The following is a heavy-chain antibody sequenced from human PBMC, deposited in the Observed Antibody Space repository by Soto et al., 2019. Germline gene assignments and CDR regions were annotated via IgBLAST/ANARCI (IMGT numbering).Heavy chain of an antibody. D-gene: IGHD2-15*01. CDR1: GFTFSSYA. V-gene: IGHV3-23*01. J-gene: IGHJ4*02. CDR2: ISGSGGST. CDR3: AKDSLILFVVVVAATD. Sequence: GGSLRLSCAASGFTFSSYAMSWVRQAPGKGLEWVSAISGSGGSTYYADSVKGRFTISRDNSKNTLYLQMNSLRAEDTAVYYCAKDSLILFVVVVAATDWGQGTLVTVSS.